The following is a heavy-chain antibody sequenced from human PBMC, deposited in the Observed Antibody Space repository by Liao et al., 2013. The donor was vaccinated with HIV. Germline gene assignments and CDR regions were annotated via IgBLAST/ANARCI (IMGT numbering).Heavy chain of an antibody. J-gene: IGHJ5*01. CDR3: ARDRGSGGRPHNWFDP. D-gene: IGHD5-12*01. V-gene: IGHV4-61*02. CDR2: ISSSGST. Sequence: QVVLEESGPGLVKPSQTLSLSCTVSGGSISGGDNFWTWIRQPAGRGLEWIGRISSSGSTDYNPSLKSRVTISVDTSMSQFSLKLTSVTVADSAVYYCARDRGSGGRPHNWFDPRANEPSSTVS. CDR1: GGSISGGDNF.